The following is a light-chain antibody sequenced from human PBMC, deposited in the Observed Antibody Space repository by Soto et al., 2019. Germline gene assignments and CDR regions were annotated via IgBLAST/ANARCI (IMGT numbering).Light chain of an antibody. J-gene: IGKJ1*01. Sequence: EIVLTQSPGTLSLSPGERVTLSCRASQSVSNYLAWYQQKPGQAPRLLVSAASNRATGIPARFSGSGSGTDFTLTISRLEPEDFAVYYCHQYGTSPQTFGQGTKVDIK. V-gene: IGKV3-20*01. CDR2: AAS. CDR1: QSVSNY. CDR3: HQYGTSPQT.